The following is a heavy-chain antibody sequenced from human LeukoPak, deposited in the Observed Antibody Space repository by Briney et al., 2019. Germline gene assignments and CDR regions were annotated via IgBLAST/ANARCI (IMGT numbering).Heavy chain of an antibody. CDR1: GFTFSSYA. CDR2: ISGSGGST. Sequence: GGSLRLSCAASGFTFSSYAMSWVRQAPGKGLEWVSAISGSGGSTYYADSVKGRLTISRDNYKNTLYLQMNSLRAEDTAVYYCAKPVEGGSSGYYQPGYFDYWGQGTLVPVSS. J-gene: IGHJ4*02. V-gene: IGHV3-23*01. CDR3: AKPVEGGSSGYYQPGYFDY. D-gene: IGHD3-22*01.